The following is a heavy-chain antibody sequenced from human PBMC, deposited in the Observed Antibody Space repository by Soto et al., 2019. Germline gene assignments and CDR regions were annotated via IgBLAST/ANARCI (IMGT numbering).Heavy chain of an antibody. V-gene: IGHV3-48*03. CDR1: GFTFSGYE. CDR2: ISSSGDTI. Sequence: EVQMVESGGDLVQPGGSLRLSCAASGFTFSGYEMNWVRQAPGKGLEWVSYISSSGDTIYYADSVKGRFTISRDNVKNSLHLQMNSLRAEDTAVYYCARVWCTSTNCYKDHWGQGTLVTVSS. D-gene: IGHD2-2*02. CDR3: ARVWCTSTNCYKDH. J-gene: IGHJ4*02.